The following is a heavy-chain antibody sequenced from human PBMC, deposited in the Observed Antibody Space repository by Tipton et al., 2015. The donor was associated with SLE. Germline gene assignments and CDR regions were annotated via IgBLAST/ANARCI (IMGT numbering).Heavy chain of an antibody. D-gene: IGHD7-27*01. CDR1: GFTFSSYN. Sequence: SLRLSCAASGFTFSSYNMNWVRRAPGKGLEWVSSISSVISYVYYADSVKGRFTISRDNAKKSLYLQMNSLRAEDTAVYYCASWGSSDLWGRGPRVTFS. CDR2: ISSVISYV. V-gene: IGHV3-21*01. J-gene: IGHJ2*01. CDR3: ASWGSSDL.